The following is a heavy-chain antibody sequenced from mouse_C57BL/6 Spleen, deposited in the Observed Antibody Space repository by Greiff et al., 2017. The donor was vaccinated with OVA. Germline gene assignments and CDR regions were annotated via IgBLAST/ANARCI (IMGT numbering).Heavy chain of an antibody. CDR3: TRNWDEYFDV. D-gene: IGHD4-1*01. CDR1: GFTFSSYA. J-gene: IGHJ1*03. CDR2: ISSGGDYI. V-gene: IGHV5-9-1*02. Sequence: EVKVVESGEGLVKPGGSLKLSCAASGFTFSSYAMSWVRQTPEKRLEWVAYISSGGDYIYYADTVKGRFTISRDNARNTLYLQMSSLKSEDTAMYYCTRNWDEYFDVWGTGTTVTVSS.